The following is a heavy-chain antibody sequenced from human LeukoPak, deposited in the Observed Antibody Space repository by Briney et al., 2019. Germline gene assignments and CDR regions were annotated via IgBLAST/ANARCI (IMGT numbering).Heavy chain of an antibody. D-gene: IGHD6-13*01. Sequence: GGSLRLSCAASGFTFSSLAIHWVRQAPGKGLEYVSGINSNGGVSYYGNSVRGRFTISRDDSESRLYLQMGSLRAEDTAVYYCVREGYSSSWSDFDIWGQGTMATVSS. CDR2: INSNGGVS. CDR3: VREGYSSSWSDFDI. J-gene: IGHJ3*02. V-gene: IGHV3-64*01. CDR1: GFTFSSLA.